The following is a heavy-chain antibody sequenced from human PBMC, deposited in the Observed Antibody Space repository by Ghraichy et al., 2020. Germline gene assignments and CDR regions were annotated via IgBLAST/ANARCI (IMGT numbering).Heavy chain of an antibody. D-gene: IGHD3-3*01. V-gene: IGHV1-2*04. CDR1: GYTFTGYY. J-gene: IGHJ6*02. CDR3: ARERPYYDFWSGYPPYYYYYGMDV. CDR2: INPNSGGT. Sequence: ASVKVSCKASGYTFTGYYMHWVRQAPGQGLEWMGWINPNSGGTNYAQKFQGWVTMTRDTSISTAYMELSRLRSDDTAVYYCARERPYYDFWSGYPPYYYYYGMDVWGQGTTVTVSS.